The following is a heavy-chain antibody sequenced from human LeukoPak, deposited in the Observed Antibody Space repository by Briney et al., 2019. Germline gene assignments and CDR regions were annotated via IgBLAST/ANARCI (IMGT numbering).Heavy chain of an antibody. V-gene: IGHV3-7*01. D-gene: IGHD5-24*01. Sequence: GGSLRLSCAASGLTFSSYWMSWVRQAPGKGLEWVANIKQDGSEKYYVDSVKGRFTISRDNAKNSLYLQMNSLRAEDTAVYYCVRDSRATKGPDAFDIWGKGTTVTISS. J-gene: IGHJ3*02. CDR2: IKQDGSEK. CDR3: VRDSRATKGPDAFDI. CDR1: GLTFSSYW.